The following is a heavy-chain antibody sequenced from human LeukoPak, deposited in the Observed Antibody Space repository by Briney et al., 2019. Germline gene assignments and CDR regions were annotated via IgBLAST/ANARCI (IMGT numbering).Heavy chain of an antibody. V-gene: IGHV4-34*01. CDR2: INHSGST. CDR1: GGSFSGYY. D-gene: IGHD3-22*01. Sequence: SETLSLTCAVYGGSFSGYYWSWIRQPPGKGLEWIGEINHSGSTNYDPSLKSRVTISVDTSKNQFSLKLSSVTAADTAVYYCARGSIVVATFFDYWGQGTLVTVSS. J-gene: IGHJ4*02. CDR3: ARGSIVVATFFDY.